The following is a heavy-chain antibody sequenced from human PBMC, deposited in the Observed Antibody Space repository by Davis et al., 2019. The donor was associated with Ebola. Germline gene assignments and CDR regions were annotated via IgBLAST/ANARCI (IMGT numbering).Heavy chain of an antibody. J-gene: IGHJ4*02. D-gene: IGHD6-13*01. CDR3: ARLRAAAGGVY. CDR1: GGSISSSNW. CDR2: IYHSGST. V-gene: IGHV4-4*02. Sequence: SETLSLTCAVSGGSISSSNWWSWVRQPPGKGLEWIGEIYHSGSTNYNPSLKSRVTISVDTSKNQFSLKLSSVTAADTAVYYCARLRAAAGGVYWGQGTLVTVSS.